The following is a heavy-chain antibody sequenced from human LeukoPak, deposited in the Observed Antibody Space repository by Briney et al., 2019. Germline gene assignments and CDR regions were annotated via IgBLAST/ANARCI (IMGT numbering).Heavy chain of an antibody. CDR2: ISYGGSKK. CDR3: AREQYNSLYFDY. V-gene: IGHV3-30*04. Sequence: GGSLRLSCAASGFTFSSYAMHWVRQAPGKGLEWVAIISYGGSKKYYADSVKGRFTISRDNSKNTLYLQMDSLRGEDTAVYYCAREQYNSLYFDYWGQGTLVTVSS. CDR1: GFTFSSYA. D-gene: IGHD1-14*01. J-gene: IGHJ4*02.